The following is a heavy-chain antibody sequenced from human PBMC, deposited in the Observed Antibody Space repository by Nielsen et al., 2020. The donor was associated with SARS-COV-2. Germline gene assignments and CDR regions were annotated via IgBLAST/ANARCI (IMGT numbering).Heavy chain of an antibody. D-gene: IGHD1-26*01. V-gene: IGHV3-23*01. J-gene: IGHJ6*02. CDR3: AKDRAEYSGSYYAAHYYYGMDV. CDR1: GFTFSSYA. Sequence: GGSLRLSCAASGFTFSSYAMSWVRQAPGKGLEWVSAISGSGGSTYYADSVKGRFTISRDNSKNTLYLQMNSLRAEDTAVYYCAKDRAEYSGSYYAAHYYYGMDVWGQGTTVTVSS. CDR2: ISGSGGST.